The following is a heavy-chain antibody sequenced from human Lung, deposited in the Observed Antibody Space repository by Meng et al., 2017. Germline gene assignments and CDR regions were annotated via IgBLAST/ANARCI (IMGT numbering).Heavy chain of an antibody. J-gene: IGHJ4*02. CDR1: GGSISSIAW. V-gene: IGHV4/OR15-8*02. D-gene: IGHD6-19*01. CDR2: IYHGGDT. CDR3: ASWIYSCGWQ. Sequence: QGQRQESGPGLVKPAGTLSLTCVVSGGSISSIAWWSWVRQPPGKGLEWIGEIYHGGDTNYNPSLKSRVTIAIDRSKNQFSLKLSSVTAADTAVYYCASWIYSCGWQWGQGTLVTVSS.